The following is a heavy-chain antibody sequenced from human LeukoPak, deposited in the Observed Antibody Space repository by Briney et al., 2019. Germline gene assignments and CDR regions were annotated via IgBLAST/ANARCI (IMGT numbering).Heavy chain of an antibody. J-gene: IGHJ4*02. CDR2: ISAYNDKT. CDR3: ARSQPINMIVVVLTE. CDR1: XYTXTXYC. V-gene: IGHV1-18*01. Sequence: ASVNVSCKASXYTXTXYCISXXXXXPGXGLEWMGWISAYNDKTNKXQKLQGRLTMTTDPSKSRAYMELRSLRSDDTAVYYCARSQPINMIVVVLTEWGQGTLVSVSS. D-gene: IGHD3-22*01.